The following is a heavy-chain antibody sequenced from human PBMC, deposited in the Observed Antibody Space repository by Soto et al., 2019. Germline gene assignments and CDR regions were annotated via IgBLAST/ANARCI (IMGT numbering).Heavy chain of an antibody. Sequence: EVQLVESGGGLVKPGGSLRLSCAASGFTFSSYSMNWVRQAPGKGLEWVSSISSSSSYIYYADSVKGRFTISRDNAKTSLYLQMNSRRAEDTAVYYCARDRYGDPEPYYFDYWGQGTLVTVSS. J-gene: IGHJ4*02. V-gene: IGHV3-21*01. D-gene: IGHD4-17*01. CDR1: GFTFSSYS. CDR2: ISSSSSYI. CDR3: ARDRYGDPEPYYFDY.